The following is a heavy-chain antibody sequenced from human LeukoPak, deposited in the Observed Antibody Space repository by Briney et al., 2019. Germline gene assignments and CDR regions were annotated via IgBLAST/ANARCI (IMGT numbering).Heavy chain of an antibody. J-gene: IGHJ1*01. V-gene: IGHV6-1*01. CDR1: GDSVSSNTTG. D-gene: IGHD2-15*01. Sequence: SQTLSLTCAISGDSVSSNTTGWNWIRQSPSRGLEWLGRTYYRSKWYNDYAVSVKGRITIDPDTSKNQFSLHLNSVTPEDTAVYYCARGGGGLYSWGQGTLVTVSS. CDR2: TYYRSKWYN. CDR3: ARGGGGLYS.